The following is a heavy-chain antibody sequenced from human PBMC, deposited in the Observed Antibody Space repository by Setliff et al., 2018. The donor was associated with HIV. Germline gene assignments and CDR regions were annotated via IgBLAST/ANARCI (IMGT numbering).Heavy chain of an antibody. D-gene: IGHD2-15*01. Sequence: SETLSLTCTVSGGSITTSSYYWGWIRQPPGKGLEWIGTIFYTGSTYYNPSLKSRVTISVDTSKNQFSLKLNSVTAADTAMYYCARVVDADYLDYWGQGTPVTVSS. CDR1: GGSITTSSYY. CDR2: IFYTGST. V-gene: IGHV4-39*01. CDR3: ARVVDADYLDY. J-gene: IGHJ4*02.